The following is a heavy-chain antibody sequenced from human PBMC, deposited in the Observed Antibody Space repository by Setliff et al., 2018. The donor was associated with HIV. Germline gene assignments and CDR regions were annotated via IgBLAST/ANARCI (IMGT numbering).Heavy chain of an antibody. CDR2: SRST. Sequence: SETLSLTCTVSGGSVSSGIYFWSWIRQPPGKGLEWIGYSRSTKFNPSLKSRVTMSIDTSKKQFSLKLSSVTAADTAVYYCAREGRYFDWNFYFDFWGQGTLVTVSS. CDR3: AREGRYFDWNFYFDF. CDR1: GGSVSSGIYF. D-gene: IGHD3-9*01. V-gene: IGHV4-61*01. J-gene: IGHJ4*02.